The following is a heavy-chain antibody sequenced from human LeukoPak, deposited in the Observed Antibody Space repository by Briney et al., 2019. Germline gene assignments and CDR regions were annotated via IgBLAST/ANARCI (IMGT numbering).Heavy chain of an antibody. CDR3: ARSTQYYYDSSGYYSAFDI. D-gene: IGHD3-22*01. CDR2: IYYSGST. J-gene: IGHJ3*02. CDR1: GGSISSYY. Sequence: PSETLSLTCTVSGGSISSYYWSWIRQPPGKRLEWIGYIYYSGSTNYNPSLKSRVTISVDTSKNQFSLKLSSVTAADTAVYYCARSTQYYYDSSGYYSAFDIWGQGTMVTVSS. V-gene: IGHV4-59*01.